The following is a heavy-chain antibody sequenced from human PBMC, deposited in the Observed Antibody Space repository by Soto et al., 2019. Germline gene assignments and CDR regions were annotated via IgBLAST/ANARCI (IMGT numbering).Heavy chain of an antibody. D-gene: IGHD6-13*01. V-gene: IGHV1-3*01. CDR1: GYPFPSFE. CDR3: ARGLSSAAGNWFDP. CDR2: ISNAGSGST. J-gene: IGHJ5*02. Sequence: ASVKVSCKTSGYPFPSFEIHWIRQAPGQRPEWMGGISNAGSGSTKYSQKFQDRLTISGDKRATTVFMALSSLTSEDTAVYYCARGLSSAAGNWFDPWGQGTLVTVSS.